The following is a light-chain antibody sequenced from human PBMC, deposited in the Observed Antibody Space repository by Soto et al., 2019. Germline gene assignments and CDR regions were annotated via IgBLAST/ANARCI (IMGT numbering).Light chain of an antibody. CDR3: SSYTSSSTYV. V-gene: IGLV2-14*01. Sequence: TLSGSVSGSTAAAINFSSTGTSSDVGGYNYVSWYQQHPGKAPKLMIYDVSNRPSGVSNRFSGSKSGNTASLTISGLQAEDEADYYCSSYTSSSTYVFGTGTKVTVL. J-gene: IGLJ1*01. CDR2: DVS. CDR1: SSDVGGYNY.